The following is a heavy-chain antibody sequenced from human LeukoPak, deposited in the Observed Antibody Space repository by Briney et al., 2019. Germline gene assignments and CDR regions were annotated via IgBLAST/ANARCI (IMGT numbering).Heavy chain of an antibody. CDR2: ISGSGGST. CDR1: GFTFSSYA. CDR3: ARGCSSTSCCFDY. D-gene: IGHD2-2*01. V-gene: IGHV3-23*01. J-gene: IGHJ4*02. Sequence: GGSLRLSCAASGFTFSSYAMSWVRQAPGKGLEWVSGISGSGGSTYYADSVKGRFTISRDNSKNTLYLQMNSLRAEDTAIYYCARGCSSTSCCFDYWGQGTLVTVSS.